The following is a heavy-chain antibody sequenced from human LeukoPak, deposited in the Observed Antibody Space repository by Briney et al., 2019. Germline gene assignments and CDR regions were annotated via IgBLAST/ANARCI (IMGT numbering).Heavy chain of an antibody. D-gene: IGHD4-17*01. Sequence: GGSLRLSCAASGFTFDDYGLTWVRQGPGKGLEWVSGINWNGGSTGYADSVKGRFTISRDNAKNSLYLQVNSLRAEDTALYYCARGAGSTTVTTIDYWGQGTLGTVSS. CDR3: ARGAGSTTVTTIDY. CDR2: INWNGGST. J-gene: IGHJ4*02. V-gene: IGHV3-20*04. CDR1: GFTFDDYG.